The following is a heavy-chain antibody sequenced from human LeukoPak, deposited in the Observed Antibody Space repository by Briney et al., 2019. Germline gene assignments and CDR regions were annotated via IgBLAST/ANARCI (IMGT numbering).Heavy chain of an antibody. CDR1: GGSFSGYY. D-gene: IGHD6-19*01. CDR2: INHSGST. CDR3: ARIRVGLFSRWLHSFDY. J-gene: IGHJ4*02. V-gene: IGHV4-34*01. Sequence: SETLSLTCAVSGGSFSGYYWSWIRQPPGKGLEWIGEINHSGSTNYNPSLKSRVTISVDTSKNQFSLKLSSVTAADTAVYYCARIRVGLFSRWLHSFDYWGQGTLVTVSS.